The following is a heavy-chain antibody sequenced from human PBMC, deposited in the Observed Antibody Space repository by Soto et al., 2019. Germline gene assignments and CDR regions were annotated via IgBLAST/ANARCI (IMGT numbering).Heavy chain of an antibody. Sequence: QVTLKESGPVLVKPTETLTLTCTVSGFSLSNARMGVSWIRQPPGKALEWLAHIFSTDEKAYSKSLKSSLTSSKDTAKSQVVLTMTHMDPVDTATYYCARSRFGYSRSGYWLDYWGKGTLVTVSS. CDR2: IFSTDEK. CDR3: ARSRFGYSRSGYWLDY. V-gene: IGHV2-26*01. J-gene: IGHJ4*02. CDR1: GFSLSNARMG. D-gene: IGHD6-13*01.